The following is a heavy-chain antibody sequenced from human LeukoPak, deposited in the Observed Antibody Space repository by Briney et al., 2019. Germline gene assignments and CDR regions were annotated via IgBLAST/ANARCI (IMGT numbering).Heavy chain of an antibody. CDR2: MNPNSGNI. V-gene: IGHV1-8*01. Sequence: ASVKVSCKASGYTFTSYDINWVRLATGQGLEWMGWMNPNSGNIGYVQKFQGRVTMTRNTSISTAYMELSSLKSEDTGVYYCARGGGSSYGYYYGLDVWGQGTTVTVSS. J-gene: IGHJ6*02. D-gene: IGHD6-6*01. CDR3: ARGGGSSYGYYYGLDV. CDR1: GYTFTSYD.